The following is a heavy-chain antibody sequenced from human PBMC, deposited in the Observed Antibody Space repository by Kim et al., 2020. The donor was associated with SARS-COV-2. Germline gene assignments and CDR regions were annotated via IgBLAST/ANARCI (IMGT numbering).Heavy chain of an antibody. V-gene: IGHV3-23*01. D-gene: IGHD3-22*01. J-gene: IGHJ4*02. CDR1: GFTFSSYA. CDR3: ATQEGSGYKTRYDY. CDR2: ISGSGGST. Sequence: GGSLRLSCAASGFTFSSYAMSWVRQAPGKGLEWVSAISGSGGSTYYADSVKGRFTISRDNSKNTLYLQMNSLRAEDTAVYYCATQEGSGYKTRYDYWGQGTLVTVSS.